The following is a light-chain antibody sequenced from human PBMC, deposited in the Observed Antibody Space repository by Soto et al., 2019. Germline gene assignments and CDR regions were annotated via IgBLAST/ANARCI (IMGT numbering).Light chain of an antibody. CDR2: GAY. CDR1: QSVSSSY. Sequence: EIVCTQYPGTLSLSPGERSPLSCMAIQSVSSSYLAWYQQKPVQAPRLLIYGAYSRATGIPDRFSGSGSGTDFTLKISRVEADDVGVYYCMQTVQTPITFGQGTRLEIK. V-gene: IGKV3-20*01. CDR3: MQTVQTPIT. J-gene: IGKJ5*01.